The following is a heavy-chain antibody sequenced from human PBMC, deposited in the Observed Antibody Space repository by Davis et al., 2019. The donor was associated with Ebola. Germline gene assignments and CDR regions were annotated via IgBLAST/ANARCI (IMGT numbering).Heavy chain of an antibody. CDR3: AREAYYYDSTGYYYDIPDLFDY. Sequence: GESLKISCAASGFTFSDYYMSWIRQAPGKGPEWVSYISINSTNKKYADSVKGRFTISRDDAKNSLYLQMNSLRAEDTAVYYCAREAYYYDSTGYYYDIPDLFDYWGQGTLVTVSS. D-gene: IGHD3-22*01. CDR2: ISINSTNK. V-gene: IGHV3-11*06. CDR1: GFTFSDYY. J-gene: IGHJ4*02.